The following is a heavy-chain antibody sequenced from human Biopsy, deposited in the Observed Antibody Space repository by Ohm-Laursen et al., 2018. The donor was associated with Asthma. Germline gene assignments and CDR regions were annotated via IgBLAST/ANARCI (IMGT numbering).Heavy chain of an antibody. D-gene: IGHD2-21*02. V-gene: IGHV3-30*03. J-gene: IGHJ6*02. Sequence: SLRLSCAASGFTFRSYGMHWVRQAPGKGLEWVAFLSYDGSNKYYGDSVKGRFTISRGNSKNTLYLQMDSLRAEDTAVYYCASYEVVTAILPMDVWGQGTTVTVSS. CDR1: GFTFRSYG. CDR2: LSYDGSNK. CDR3: ASYEVVTAILPMDV.